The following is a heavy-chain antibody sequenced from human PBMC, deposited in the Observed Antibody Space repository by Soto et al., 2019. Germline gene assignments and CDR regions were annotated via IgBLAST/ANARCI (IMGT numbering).Heavy chain of an antibody. Sequence: QLQLQESGPGLVKPSETLSLTYTVSGDSISSSDYYWGWIRQPPGKGLEWIGSIYYTGTTYYTPSIQSRVAISVDTSKNQFSLKLNSVTAADTAVYYCARRTVNIRTFYSGLKTNCFDFWGQGTLVTVSS. V-gene: IGHV4-39*01. J-gene: IGHJ4*02. CDR2: IYYTGTT. CDR1: GDSISSSDYY. CDR3: ARRTVNIRTFYSGLKTNCFDF. D-gene: IGHD6-19*01.